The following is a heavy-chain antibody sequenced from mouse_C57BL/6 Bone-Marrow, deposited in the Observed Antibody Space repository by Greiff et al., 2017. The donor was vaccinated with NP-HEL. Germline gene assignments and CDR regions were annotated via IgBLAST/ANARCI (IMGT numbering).Heavy chain of an antibody. CDR1: GYAFSSYW. J-gene: IGHJ2*01. Sequence: QVQLQQSGAELVKPGASVKISCKASGYAFSSYWMTWVKQRPGKGLEWIGQIYPGDGDTNYNGKFKGKATLTADKSSSTAYMQLSSLTSEDSAVYFCARVYYGNPGDYWGQGTTLTVSS. CDR2: IYPGDGDT. D-gene: IGHD2-1*01. CDR3: ARVYYGNPGDY. V-gene: IGHV1-80*01.